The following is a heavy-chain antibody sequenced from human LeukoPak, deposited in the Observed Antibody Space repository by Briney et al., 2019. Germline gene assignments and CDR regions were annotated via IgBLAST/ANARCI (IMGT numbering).Heavy chain of an antibody. J-gene: IGHJ1*01. V-gene: IGHV1-2*02. CDR3: ARGLPDYYDSSGYYYPTEYFQH. CDR2: INPNSGGT. D-gene: IGHD3-22*01. CDR1: GYTFTGYY. Sequence: ASVKVSCKASGYTFTGYYMHWVRQAPGQGLEWMGWINPNSGGTNYAQKFQGRVTMTRDTSISTAYMELSRLRSDDTAVYYCARGLPDYYDSSGYYYPTEYFQHWGQGTLVTVSS.